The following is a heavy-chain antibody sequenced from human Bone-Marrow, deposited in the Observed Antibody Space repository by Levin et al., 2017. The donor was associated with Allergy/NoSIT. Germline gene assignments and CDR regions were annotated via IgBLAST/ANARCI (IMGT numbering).Heavy chain of an antibody. D-gene: IGHD1-1*01. V-gene: IGHV4-34*01. Sequence: SETLSLTCEVKGTSLSGYSWTWVRQAPGEGLEWIGEVNHSGSTNSNPSLRSRLSMSADRSKSQFSLKLTSVTAADTAIYFCARGRDDWNHEDWFDSWGQGIQVIVSS. CDR2: VNHSGST. J-gene: IGHJ5*01. CDR1: GTSLSGYS. CDR3: ARGRDDWNHEDWFDS.